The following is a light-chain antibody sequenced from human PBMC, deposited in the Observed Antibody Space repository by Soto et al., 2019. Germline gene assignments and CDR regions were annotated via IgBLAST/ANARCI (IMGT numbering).Light chain of an antibody. V-gene: IGKV3-15*01. CDR3: QQYFDVPFT. CDR2: AAS. CDR1: QSVSSN. J-gene: IGKJ4*01. Sequence: EIRMTQSPATLSVYTGERATLSCRASQSVSSNLAWYQQKPGQAPRLLIYAASTRATGIPARFSGSGSGTDFTLTISSLEAEDVAFYWCQQYFDVPFTFGGGTK.